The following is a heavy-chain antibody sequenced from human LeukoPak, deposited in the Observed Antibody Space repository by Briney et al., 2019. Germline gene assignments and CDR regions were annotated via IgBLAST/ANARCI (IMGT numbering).Heavy chain of an antibody. J-gene: IGHJ3*02. Sequence: ASVKVSCKASGYTFTSYYMHWVRQAPGQGLEWMGIINPSGGSTSYAQKFQGRVTMTRDTSTSTVYMELSSLRSEDTAVYYCARGGLDYDILTGYYQAFDIWGQGTMVTVSS. D-gene: IGHD3-9*01. CDR2: INPSGGST. CDR1: GYTFTSYY. V-gene: IGHV1-46*01. CDR3: ARGGLDYDILTGYYQAFDI.